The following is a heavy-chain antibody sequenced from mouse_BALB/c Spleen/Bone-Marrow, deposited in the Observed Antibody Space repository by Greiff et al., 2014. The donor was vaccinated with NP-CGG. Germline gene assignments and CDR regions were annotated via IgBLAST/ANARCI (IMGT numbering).Heavy chain of an antibody. V-gene: IGHV1-54*01. CDR2: INPGSGGT. CDR1: GYAFTNYL. D-gene: IGHD3-3*01. Sequence: QVQLQQSGAELVRPGTSVKVSCKASGYAFTNYLIEWVKQRPGQGLEWIGMINPGSGGTNYNEKFKGKATLTADKSSSTAYMQLSSLTSDDSAVYFCARRDGSYFDHRGQGTTLTVSS. CDR3: ARRDGSYFDH. J-gene: IGHJ2*01.